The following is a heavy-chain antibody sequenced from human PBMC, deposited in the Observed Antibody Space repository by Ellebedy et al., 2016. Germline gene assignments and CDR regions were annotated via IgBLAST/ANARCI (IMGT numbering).Heavy chain of an antibody. Sequence: ASVKVPCXASGYTFTGYPIHWVRQVPGQRFEWMGWIDGGSGKTKYSEKFQGRVTITRDTSASRVYLDLSSLRPEDTAVYYCARGKGLQLWFIYYFDYWGQGTQVTVSS. V-gene: IGHV1-3*01. CDR1: GYTFTGYP. CDR2: IDGGSGKT. D-gene: IGHD3-10*01. J-gene: IGHJ4*02. CDR3: ARGKGLQLWFIYYFDY.